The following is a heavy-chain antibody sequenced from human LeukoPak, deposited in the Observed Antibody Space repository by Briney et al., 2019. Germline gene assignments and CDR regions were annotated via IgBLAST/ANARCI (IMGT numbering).Heavy chain of an antibody. Sequence: HLGGSLRLSCAASGFTFSSYTMSWVRQAPGKGLEWVSTITTSDGNTYYADSVKGRFTVSRDNSKNTLFLQMNSLRAEDTAVYYCAKDGGLWVSAHWGDSWGRGTQVTVSS. J-gene: IGHJ4*02. D-gene: IGHD7-27*01. CDR2: ITTSDGNT. CDR3: AKDGGLWVSAHWGDS. CDR1: GFTFSSYT. V-gene: IGHV3-23*01.